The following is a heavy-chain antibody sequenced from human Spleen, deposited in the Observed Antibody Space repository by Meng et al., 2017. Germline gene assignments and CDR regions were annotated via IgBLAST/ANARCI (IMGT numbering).Heavy chain of an antibody. J-gene: IGHJ6*02. CDR3: AKDVAKTKYVLSYYYYYGMDV. V-gene: IGHV3-30*04. CDR2: ISYDGSNK. D-gene: IGHD2-15*01. Sequence: GESLKISCAASGFTFSSYAMHWVRQAPGKGLEWVAVISYDGSNKYYADSVKGRFTISRDNSKNTLYLQMNSLRAEDTAVYYCAKDVAKTKYVLSYYYYYGMDVWGQGTTVTVSS. CDR1: GFTFSSYA.